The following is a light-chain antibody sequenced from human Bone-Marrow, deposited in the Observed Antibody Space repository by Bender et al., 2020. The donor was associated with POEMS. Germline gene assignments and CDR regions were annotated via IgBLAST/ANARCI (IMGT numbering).Light chain of an antibody. V-gene: IGLV3-1*01. Sequence: SYELTQPPSVSVSPGQTATITCSGEKLGEEYACWYQQKPGQSPVVVIYQDTKRPSGIPERFSGSTSGNTATLTISGTQAMDEAEYYSQSWGSKSDVFGGGTKLNVI. CDR2: QDT. CDR3: QSWGSKSDV. J-gene: IGLJ2*01. CDR1: KLGEEY.